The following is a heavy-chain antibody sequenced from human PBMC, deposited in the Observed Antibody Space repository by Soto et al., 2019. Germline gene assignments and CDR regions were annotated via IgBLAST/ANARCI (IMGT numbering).Heavy chain of an antibody. V-gene: IGHV3-30-3*01. CDR3: ARDTHYIAARGHYYYGMDV. Sequence: GGSLRLSCAASGFTFSSYAMHWVRQAPGKGLEWVAVISYDGSNKYYADSVKGRFTISRDNSKNTLYLQMNSLRAEDTAVYYCARDTHYIAARGHYYYGMDVWGQGTTVTVSS. CDR2: ISYDGSNK. J-gene: IGHJ6*02. CDR1: GFTFSSYA. D-gene: IGHD6-6*01.